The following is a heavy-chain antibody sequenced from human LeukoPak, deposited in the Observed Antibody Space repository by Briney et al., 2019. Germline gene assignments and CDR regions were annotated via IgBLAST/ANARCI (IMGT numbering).Heavy chain of an antibody. CDR3: TRGLSYYASGSYLY. D-gene: IGHD3-10*01. CDR1: GSTFGDYV. Sequence: GGSLRLSCTASGSTFGDYVMSWVRQAPGKGLEWVGFIRTKAYGGTTQYAASVRGRFTISRDDSINVAYLEMNSLQAEDTAMYYCTRGLSYYASGSYLYWGQGTLVTVSS. CDR2: IRTKAYGGTT. V-gene: IGHV3-49*04. J-gene: IGHJ4*02.